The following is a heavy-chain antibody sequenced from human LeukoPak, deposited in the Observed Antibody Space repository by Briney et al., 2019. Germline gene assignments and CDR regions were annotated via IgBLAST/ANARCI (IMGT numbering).Heavy chain of an antibody. CDR2: ISWNSGSI. V-gene: IGHV3-9*01. CDR3: AKAVGGGNGRILDAFDI. Sequence: PGGSLRLSCAASGFTFDDYAMHWVRQAPGKGLEWVSGISWNSGSIGYADSVKGRFTISRDNAKNSLYLQMNSLRAEDTALYYCAKAVGGGNGRILDAFDIWGQGTTVTVSS. D-gene: IGHD1-1*01. CDR1: GFTFDDYA. J-gene: IGHJ3*02.